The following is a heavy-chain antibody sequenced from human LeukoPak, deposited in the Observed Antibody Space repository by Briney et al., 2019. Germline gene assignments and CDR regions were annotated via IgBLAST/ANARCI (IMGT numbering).Heavy chain of an antibody. V-gene: IGHV4-34*01. CDR3: ARLDCSSTSCYRTGDY. D-gene: IGHD2-2*02. Sequence: SETLSLTCAVYGGSFSGYYWSWIRQPPGKGLEWIGEINHSGSTNYNPSLKSRVTISVDTSKNQFSLKLSSVTAADTAVYYCARLDCSSTSCYRTGDYWGQGTLVTVSS. CDR1: GGSFSGYY. CDR2: INHSGST. J-gene: IGHJ4*02.